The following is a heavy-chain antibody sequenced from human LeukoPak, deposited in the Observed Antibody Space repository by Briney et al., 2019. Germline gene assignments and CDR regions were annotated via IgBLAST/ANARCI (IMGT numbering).Heavy chain of an antibody. V-gene: IGHV4-39*01. CDR1: GGSISSSSYY. CDR2: IYYSGST. Sequence: SETLSLTCTVSGGSISSSSYYWGWIRQPPGKGLEWIGSIYYSGSTYYNPSLKSRVTLSVDTSKNQFSLKLSSVTAADTAVYYCARRPSSTSCYKRACGAFDIWGQGTMVTVSS. CDR3: ARRPSSTSCYKRACGAFDI. J-gene: IGHJ3*02. D-gene: IGHD2-2*02.